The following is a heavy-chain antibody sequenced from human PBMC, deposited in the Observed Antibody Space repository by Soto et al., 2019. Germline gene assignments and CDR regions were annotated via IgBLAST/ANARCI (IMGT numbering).Heavy chain of an antibody. CDR1: GYSFTSYW. CDR2: IDPSDSYT. D-gene: IGHD2-2*01. Sequence: GESLKISCKGSGYSFTSYWISWVRQMPGKGLEWMGRIDPSDSYTNYSPSFQGHVTISADESTSTAYMELSSLRSEDTAVYYCARAQSDTIVVVPAAYGMDVWGQGTTVTVSS. V-gene: IGHV5-10-1*01. J-gene: IGHJ6*02. CDR3: ARAQSDTIVVVPAAYGMDV.